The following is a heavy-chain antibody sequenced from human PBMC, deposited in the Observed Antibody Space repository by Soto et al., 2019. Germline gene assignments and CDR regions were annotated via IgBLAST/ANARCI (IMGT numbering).Heavy chain of an antibody. J-gene: IGHJ3*02. CDR1: GFTFSGYG. V-gene: IGHV3-30*03. D-gene: IGHD3-10*01. CDR3: VIEGNYYGSGRRGDAIDI. Sequence: QVQLVESGGGVVQPGRSLRLSCAASGFTFSGYGMHWVRQDPGKGLEWVTLISYDGSNTNYVDSVKGRFTISRDNSENTLYLQMNILSAEDTAVYYCVIEGNYYGSGRRGDAIDIWCQGTMVTVSP. CDR2: ISYDGSNT.